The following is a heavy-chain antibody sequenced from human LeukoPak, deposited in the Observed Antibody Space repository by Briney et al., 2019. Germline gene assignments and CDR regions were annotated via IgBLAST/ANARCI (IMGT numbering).Heavy chain of an antibody. Sequence: PGRSLRLSCAASEFIFSSYAMHWVRQAPGKGLEWVAFMSYDGSNKYYADSVKGRFTISRDNSKNTLYLQMNSLRAEDTAVYYCARYRFGMATRAGHFDYWGQGTLVTVSS. CDR2: MSYDGSNK. J-gene: IGHJ4*02. CDR3: ARYRFGMATRAGHFDY. D-gene: IGHD5-24*01. V-gene: IGHV3-30*14. CDR1: EFIFSSYA.